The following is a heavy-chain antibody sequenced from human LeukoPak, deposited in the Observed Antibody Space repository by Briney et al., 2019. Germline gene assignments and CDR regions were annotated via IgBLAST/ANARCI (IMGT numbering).Heavy chain of an antibody. V-gene: IGHV3-23*01. CDR1: GFTFSSYA. Sequence: GGSLRLSCAASGFTFSSYAMSWVRQASGKGLERVSAISGSGGSTYYADSVKGRFTISRDNSKNTLYLQMNSLRAEDTAVYYCAKRAGFSSGWYEGDAFDIWGQGTMVTVSS. D-gene: IGHD6-19*01. J-gene: IGHJ3*02. CDR2: ISGSGGST. CDR3: AKRAGFSSGWYEGDAFDI.